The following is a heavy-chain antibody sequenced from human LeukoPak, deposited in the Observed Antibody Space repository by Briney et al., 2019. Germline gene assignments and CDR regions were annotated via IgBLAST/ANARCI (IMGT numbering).Heavy chain of an antibody. CDR1: GFTFSSYS. CDR2: ISSSSYI. D-gene: IGHD4-17*01. CDR3: ARDLVYGDYEEYYFDY. V-gene: IGHV3-21*01. J-gene: IGHJ4*02. Sequence: GGSLRLSCAASGFTFSSYSMNWVRQAPGKGLEWVSSISSSSYIYYADSVKGRFTISRDNAKNSLYLQMNSLRAEDTAAYYCARDLVYGDYEEYYFDYWGQGTLVTVSS.